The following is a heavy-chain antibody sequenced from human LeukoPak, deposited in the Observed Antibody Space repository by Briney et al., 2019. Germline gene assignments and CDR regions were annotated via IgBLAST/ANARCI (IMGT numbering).Heavy chain of an antibody. CDR2: IYSGGST. V-gene: IGHV3-53*01. Sequence: GGSLRLSCAASGFTVSSNYMSWVRQAPGKGLEWVSVIYSGGSTYYADSVKGRFTISRDNSKNTLYLQMNSLRAEDTAVYYCAREGLRYFDMGGPHYYFDYWGQGTLVTVSS. D-gene: IGHD3-9*01. CDR3: AREGLRYFDMGGPHYYFDY. J-gene: IGHJ4*02. CDR1: GFTVSSNY.